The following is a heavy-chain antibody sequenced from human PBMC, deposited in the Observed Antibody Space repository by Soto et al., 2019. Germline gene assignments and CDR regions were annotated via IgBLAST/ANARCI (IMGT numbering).Heavy chain of an antibody. V-gene: IGHV1-69*12. D-gene: IGHD2-2*01. CDR2: IIPIFDTA. Sequence: QVQLVQSGAEVKKPGSSVKVSCKTSGGTFSSYAISWVRQAPGQGLEWMGGIIPIFDTANYAQKFQGRVTITADESTSTAVMELSSLRSEDTAVYYWARHDWIRTSGYYYYYYSMDVWGQGTTVTVSS. CDR3: ARHDWIRTSGYYYYYYSMDV. J-gene: IGHJ6*02. CDR1: GGTFSSYA.